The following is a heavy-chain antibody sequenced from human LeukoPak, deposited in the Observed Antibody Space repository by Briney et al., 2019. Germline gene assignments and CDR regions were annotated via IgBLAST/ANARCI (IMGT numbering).Heavy chain of an antibody. Sequence: GGSLRLSCAASGFTFSRYWMSWVRQAPGKGLEWVAVISYDGSNKYYADSVKGRFTISRDNSKNTLYLQMNSLRAEDTAVYYCARGHSGSYDYWGQGTLVTVSS. CDR2: ISYDGSNK. CDR1: GFTFSRYW. D-gene: IGHD1-26*01. CDR3: ARGHSGSYDY. J-gene: IGHJ4*02. V-gene: IGHV3-30-3*01.